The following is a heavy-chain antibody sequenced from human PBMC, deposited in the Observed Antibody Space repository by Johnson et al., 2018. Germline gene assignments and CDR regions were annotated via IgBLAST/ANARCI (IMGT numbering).Heavy chain of an antibody. V-gene: IGHV3-30*18. Sequence: QVQLVESGGGVVQPGRSLRLSCAASGFTFSTYGMHWVRPAPGKGLEWVAVISYDGSNKYYADSVKGRFTISRDNSKNTLYLPMNSLRAEDTAVYYCAKDWGYTGTTGWVGAFDIWGQGTMVTVSS. J-gene: IGHJ3*02. CDR1: GFTFSTYG. D-gene: IGHD4-17*01. CDR3: AKDWGYTGTTGWVGAFDI. CDR2: ISYDGSNK.